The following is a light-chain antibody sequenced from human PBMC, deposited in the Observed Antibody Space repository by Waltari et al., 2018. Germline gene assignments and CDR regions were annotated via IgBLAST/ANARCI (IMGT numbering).Light chain of an antibody. CDR2: EVS. V-gene: IGLV2-23*02. J-gene: IGLJ2*01. CDR1: SSDVGSYNL. Sequence: QSALTQPASVSGSPGQSITISCTGTSSDVGSYNLFSWYQQHPGKAPKLMIYEVSKRPSGVSNRFSGSKSGNTASLTISGLQAEDEADYYCCSYAGFTTFVVFGGGTKLTVL. CDR3: CSYAGFTTFVV.